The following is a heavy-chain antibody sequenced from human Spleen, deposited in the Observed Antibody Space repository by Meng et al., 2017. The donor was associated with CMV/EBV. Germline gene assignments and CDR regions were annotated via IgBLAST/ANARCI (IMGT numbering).Heavy chain of an antibody. CDR1: GYTFTGYY. CDR2: INPNSGGT. V-gene: IGHV1-2*02. D-gene: IGHD5-12*01. J-gene: IGHJ6*02. CDR3: ARTLLRPRLYYYYGMDV. Sequence: ASMKVSCKASGYTFTGYYMHWVRQAPGQGLEWMGWINPNSGGTNYAQKFQGRVTMTRDTSISTAYMELSRLRSDDTAVYYCARTLLRPRLYYYYGMDVWGQGTTVTVSS.